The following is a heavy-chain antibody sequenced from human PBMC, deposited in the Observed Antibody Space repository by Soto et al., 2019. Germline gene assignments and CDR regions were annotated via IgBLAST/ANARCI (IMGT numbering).Heavy chain of an antibody. Sequence: SETLSLTCTVSGGSISSYYWSWIRQPPGKGLEWIGYIYYSGSTNYNPSLKSRVTISVDTSKNQFSLKLSSVTAADTAVYYCARSSRVAKDAFDIWGQGTMVTVSS. CDR3: ARSSRVAKDAFDI. CDR1: GGSISSYY. CDR2: IYYSGST. D-gene: IGHD3-10*01. V-gene: IGHV4-59*01. J-gene: IGHJ3*02.